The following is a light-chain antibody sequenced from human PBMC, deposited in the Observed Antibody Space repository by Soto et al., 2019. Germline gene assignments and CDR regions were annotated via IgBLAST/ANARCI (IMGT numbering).Light chain of an antibody. CDR3: SSYTISSTWV. V-gene: IGLV2-14*01. CDR1: SNDVGFYSY. CDR2: EVT. Sequence: QSALTQPASVSGSPGQSITISCTGTSNDVGFYSYVSWYQQHPGKAPKLIIYEVTNRPSGVSDHFSGSKSDNTASLTISGLQAEDEADYSCSSYTISSTWVFGGGTKVTVL. J-gene: IGLJ3*02.